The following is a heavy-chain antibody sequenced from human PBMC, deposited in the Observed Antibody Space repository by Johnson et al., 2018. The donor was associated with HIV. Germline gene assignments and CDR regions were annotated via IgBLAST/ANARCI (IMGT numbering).Heavy chain of an antibody. Sequence: QVHLVESGGGVVQPGRSLRLSCAASGFTFSSYAMHWVRQAPGKGLEWVAVISYDGSNKYYADSVKGRFTISRDNSKNTLFLQMNSLRAEDTSVYYCAREGGGTVVLGDEGAFDIWGQGTMVTVSS. CDR3: AREGGGTVVLGDEGAFDI. D-gene: IGHD3-10*01. CDR2: ISYDGSNK. J-gene: IGHJ3*02. V-gene: IGHV3-30*04. CDR1: GFTFSSYA.